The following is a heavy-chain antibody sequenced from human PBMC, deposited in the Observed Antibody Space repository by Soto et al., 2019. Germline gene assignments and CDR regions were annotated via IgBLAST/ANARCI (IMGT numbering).Heavy chain of an antibody. D-gene: IGHD6-19*01. CDR3: AREGVAGRNFDY. CDR2: ISSDGSST. V-gene: IGHV3-74*01. J-gene: IGHJ4*02. CDR1: GFTFSSYW. Sequence: GGSLRLSCAASGFTFSSYWMHWVRQAPGKGLVWVSCISSDGSSTTYADSVKGRFTISRDNAKNSLYLQMNSLRAEDTAVYYCAREGVAGRNFDYWGQGTLVTVSS.